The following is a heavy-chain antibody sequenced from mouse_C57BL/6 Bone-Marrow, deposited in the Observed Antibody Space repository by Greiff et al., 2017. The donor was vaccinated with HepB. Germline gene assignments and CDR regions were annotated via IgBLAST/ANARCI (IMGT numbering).Heavy chain of an antibody. CDR2: IYPSDSET. CDR3: ARRLYYSNYLYYAMDY. V-gene: IGHV1-61*01. Sequence: VQLQQPGAELVRPGSSVKLSCKASGYTFTSYWMDWVKQRPGQGLEWIGNIYPSDSETHYNQKFKDKATLTVDKSSSTAYMQLSSLTSEDSAVYYCARRLYYSNYLYYAMDYWGQGTSVTVSS. CDR1: GYTFTSYW. J-gene: IGHJ4*01. D-gene: IGHD2-5*01.